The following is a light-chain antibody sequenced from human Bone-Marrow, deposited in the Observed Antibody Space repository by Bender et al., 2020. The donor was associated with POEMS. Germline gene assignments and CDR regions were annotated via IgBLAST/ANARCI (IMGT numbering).Light chain of an antibody. CDR2: LEDSGTY. Sequence: QPVLTQSSSASASPGSSVNLTCSLTYTYGRYIIAWHQQQPGKAPRYLMKLEDSGTYTRGYGVPDRFSGSSSGSDRYLSISNVQSDDEADYYCETWDSTTQVFGGGTKLTVL. J-gene: IGLJ2*01. CDR1: YTYGRYI. V-gene: IGLV4-60*03. CDR3: ETWDSTTQV.